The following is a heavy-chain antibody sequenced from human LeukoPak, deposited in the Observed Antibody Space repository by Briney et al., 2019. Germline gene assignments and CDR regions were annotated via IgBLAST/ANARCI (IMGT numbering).Heavy chain of an antibody. D-gene: IGHD2-8*01. CDR3: ARGDRLGYCTNGVCYPTDY. J-gene: IGHJ4*02. CDR2: ISSSSSYI. V-gene: IGHV3-21*01. Sequence: GGSLRLSCAASGFSFSIYSMNWVRQAPGKGLEWVSSISSSSSYIYYADSVKDRFTISRDNAKNSLYLQMNSLRAEDTAVYYCARGDRLGYCTNGVCYPTDYWGQGTLVTVSS. CDR1: GFSFSIYS.